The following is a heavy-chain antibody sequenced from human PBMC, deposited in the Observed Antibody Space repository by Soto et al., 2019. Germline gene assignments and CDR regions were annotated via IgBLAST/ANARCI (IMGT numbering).Heavy chain of an antibody. J-gene: IGHJ5*02. V-gene: IGHV2-5*02. CDR1: GFSLSSDGVG. D-gene: IGHD4-4*01. CDR2: IYWDEDT. Sequence: QITLKESGPTVVKPTQTLTLTCTFSGFSLSSDGVGVGWIRQPPGKAPEWLALIYWDEDTRYSPSLKTRLTITKDTSKNQVVLRMTNMDPVDTATYYCAHSSLHYKKWFDPWGQGTLVIVSS. CDR3: AHSSLHYKKWFDP.